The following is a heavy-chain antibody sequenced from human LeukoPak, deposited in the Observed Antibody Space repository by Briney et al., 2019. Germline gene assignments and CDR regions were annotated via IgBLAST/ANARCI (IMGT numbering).Heavy chain of an antibody. V-gene: IGHV1-2*02. Sequence: EASVKVSCKASGYTFTGYYMHWVRQAPGQGLEWMGWINPNSGGTNYAQKFQGRVTMTRDTSISTAYMELSRLRSDDTAVYYCARVGDIVVVPENWFDPWGQGTLVTVSS. J-gene: IGHJ5*02. D-gene: IGHD2-2*01. CDR2: INPNSGGT. CDR3: ARVGDIVVVPENWFDP. CDR1: GYTFTGYY.